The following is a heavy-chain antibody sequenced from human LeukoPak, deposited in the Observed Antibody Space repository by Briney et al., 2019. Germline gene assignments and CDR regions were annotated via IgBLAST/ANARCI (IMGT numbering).Heavy chain of an antibody. V-gene: IGHV1-2*02. CDR3: ARDGVDTAMVDY. D-gene: IGHD5-18*01. CDR2: INPNSGGT. J-gene: IGHJ4*02. Sequence: ASVKVSCKASGYTFTGYYMHWVRQAPGQGLEWMGWINPNSGGTNYAQKFQGRVTMTRDTSISTAYMELSRLRSDDAAVYHCARDGVDTAMVDYWGQGTLVTVSS. CDR1: GYTFTGYY.